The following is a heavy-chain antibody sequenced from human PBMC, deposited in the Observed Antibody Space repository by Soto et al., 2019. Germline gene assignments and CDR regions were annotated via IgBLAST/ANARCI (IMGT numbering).Heavy chain of an antibody. CDR2: VYYSGST. V-gene: IGHV4-61*01. D-gene: IGHD3-10*01. Sequence: QVQLQESGPGLVKPSETLSLTCTVSGGSVSSGSHYWSWIRQPPGKGLEWIGYVYYSGSTNYNPSLKRRVTISVDTSKNQFSLRLSSVTAADTAVYYCARMEGYGSGSYYNYFHYWGQGTLVIVSS. J-gene: IGHJ1*01. CDR1: GGSVSSGSHY. CDR3: ARMEGYGSGSYYNYFHY.